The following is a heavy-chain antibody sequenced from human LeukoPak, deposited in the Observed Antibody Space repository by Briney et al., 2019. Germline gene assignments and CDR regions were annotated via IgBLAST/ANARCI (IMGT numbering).Heavy chain of an antibody. D-gene: IGHD3-16*01. CDR1: GFIFSDYA. CDR3: AKMMGQRLYDYCMDV. Sequence: GGSLRLSCAASGFIFSDYAMTWVRQAPGKGLEWVSAMSGSGDGTYYADSVKGRFTISRDNSKNTLYLQMNSLRAEDTAVYYCAKMMGQRLYDYCMDVWGKGTTVTVSS. V-gene: IGHV3-23*01. J-gene: IGHJ6*03. CDR2: MSGSGDGT.